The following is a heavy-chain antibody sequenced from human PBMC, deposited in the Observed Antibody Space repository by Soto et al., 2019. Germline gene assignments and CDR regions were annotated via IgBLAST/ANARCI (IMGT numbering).Heavy chain of an antibody. V-gene: IGHV4-59*01. J-gene: IGHJ4*02. CDR3: AREPVWSRIRGIVF. CDR1: GGSISSYY. D-gene: IGHD2-15*01. CDR2: IYYSGST. Sequence: PSETLSLTCTVSGGSISSYYWSWIRQPPGKGLEWIGYIYYSGSTNYNPSLKSRVAISVDTSKNQFSLKLSSVTAADTAVYYCAREPVWSRIRGIVFRGKATLVTGFS.